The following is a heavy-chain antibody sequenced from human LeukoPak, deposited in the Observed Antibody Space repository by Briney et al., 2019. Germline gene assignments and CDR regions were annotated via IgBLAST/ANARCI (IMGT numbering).Heavy chain of an antibody. D-gene: IGHD5-12*01. V-gene: IGHV1-18*01. Sequence: ASVNVSCKASGYTFTSYGISWVRQAPGQGLEWMGWISAYNGNTNYAQKLQGRVTMTTDTSTSTAYMELRSLRSDDTAVYYCARAASGYSGYGPFDYWGQGTLVTVSA. J-gene: IGHJ4*02. CDR3: ARAASGYSGYGPFDY. CDR2: ISAYNGNT. CDR1: GYTFTSYG.